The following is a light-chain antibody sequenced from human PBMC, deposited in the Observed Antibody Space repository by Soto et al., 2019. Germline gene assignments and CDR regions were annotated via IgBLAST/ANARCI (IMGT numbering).Light chain of an antibody. CDR1: SGDVGGYNY. J-gene: IGLJ1*01. CDR3: CSYTGSYSDV. Sequence: QSALTQPHSVSGSPGQSVTISCTGTSGDVGGYNYVSWYQHHPGKAPELIIYDVTERPSGVPDRFSGSKSGNTASLTISGLQADDEADYYCCSYTGSYSDVFGVGTKLTVL. CDR2: DVT. V-gene: IGLV2-11*01.